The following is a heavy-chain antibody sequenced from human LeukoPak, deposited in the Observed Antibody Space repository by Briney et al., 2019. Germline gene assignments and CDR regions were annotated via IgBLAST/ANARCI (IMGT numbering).Heavy chain of an antibody. CDR3: ASGGSTSSFDY. CDR1: GFTFSIYT. Sequence: GSLRLSCAASGFTFSIYTMNWVRQAPGKGLEWIGEINHSGSTNYNPSLKSRVTISVDTSKNQFSLKLSSVTAADTAVYYCASGGSTSSFDYWGQGTLVTVSS. D-gene: IGHD5/OR15-5a*01. V-gene: IGHV4-34*01. J-gene: IGHJ4*02. CDR2: INHSGST.